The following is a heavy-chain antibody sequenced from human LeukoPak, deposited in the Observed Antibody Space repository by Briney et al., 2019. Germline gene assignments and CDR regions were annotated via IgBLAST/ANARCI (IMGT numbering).Heavy chain of an antibody. CDR2: IYHSGST. J-gene: IGHJ4*02. CDR1: GGSISSSNW. V-gene: IGHV4-4*02. CDR3: ARDHRDYDVLTAYLYHFDL. Sequence: SGTLSLTCAVSGGSISSSNWWSWVRQPPGKGLEWIGEIYHSGSTNYNPSLESRVTISVDKSKNQFSLKLSSVTAADTAVYYCARDHRDYDVLTAYLYHFDLWGQGTLVTVSS. D-gene: IGHD3-9*01.